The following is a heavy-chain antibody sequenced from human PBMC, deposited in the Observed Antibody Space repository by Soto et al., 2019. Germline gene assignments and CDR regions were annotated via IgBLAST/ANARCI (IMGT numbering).Heavy chain of an antibody. CDR2: ISGSGGGT. Sequence: GGSLRLSCAASGFTFSSYAMSWVRQAPGKGLEWVSTISGSGGGTYYADSVKGRFTISGDNSKNTLYLQMNSLRAEDTAVYYCAKDREDDFWSGYSTWGQGTLVTVSS. V-gene: IGHV3-23*01. CDR3: AKDREDDFWSGYST. D-gene: IGHD3-3*01. J-gene: IGHJ4*02. CDR1: GFTFSSYA.